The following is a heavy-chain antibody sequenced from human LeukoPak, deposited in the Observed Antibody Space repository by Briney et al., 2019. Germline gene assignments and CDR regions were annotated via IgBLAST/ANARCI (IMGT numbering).Heavy chain of an antibody. CDR3: AKRGILTGYRYYFDY. J-gene: IGHJ4*02. CDR2: ITGSGGSS. V-gene: IGHV3-23*01. CDR1: GFTFSSTA. D-gene: IGHD3-9*01. Sequence: GSLRLSCAASGFTFSSTAMSWVRQAPGKGLEWVSSITGSGGSSYYADSVKGRFTISRDNSKNTLYLQMNSLRAEDTAVYYCAKRGILTGYRYYFDYWGQGTLVTVSS.